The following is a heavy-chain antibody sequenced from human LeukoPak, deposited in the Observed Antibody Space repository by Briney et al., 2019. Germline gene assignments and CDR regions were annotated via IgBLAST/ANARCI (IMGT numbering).Heavy chain of an antibody. CDR3: ARDYRTRNQANSEAGSYFDY. Sequence: PGGSLRLSCAASGFTFSSYAMHWVRQAPGKGLEWVAVISYDGSNKYYADSVKGRFTISRDNSKNTLYLQMNSLRAEDTAVYYCARDYRTRNQANSEAGSYFDYWGQGTLVTVSS. J-gene: IGHJ4*02. CDR1: GFTFSSYA. CDR2: ISYDGSNK. V-gene: IGHV3-30-3*01. D-gene: IGHD1-14*01.